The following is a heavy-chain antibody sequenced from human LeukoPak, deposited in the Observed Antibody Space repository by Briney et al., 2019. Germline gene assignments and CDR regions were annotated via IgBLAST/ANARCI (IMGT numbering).Heavy chain of an antibody. V-gene: IGHV3-9*01. CDR3: AKVGTKQRPVAHTEIVVVPAARGALDI. D-gene: IGHD2-2*01. Sequence: GGSLRLSCAASGFTFDDYAMHWVRQAPGKGLEWVSGISWNSGSIGYADSVKGRFTISRDNAKNSLYLQMNSLRAEDTALYYCAKVGTKQRPVAHTEIVVVPAARGALDIWGQGTMVTVSS. CDR1: GFTFDDYA. J-gene: IGHJ3*02. CDR2: ISWNSGSI.